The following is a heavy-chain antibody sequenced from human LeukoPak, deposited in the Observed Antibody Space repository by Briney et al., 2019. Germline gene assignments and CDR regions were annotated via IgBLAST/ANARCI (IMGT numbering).Heavy chain of an antibody. Sequence: GGSLRLSCVASGFTFSNAWMSWVRQAPGKGLEWVGRIKSESDGGTTNYAEPVKGRFTISRDGSKNTLFLQMNSVQMEDTAVYYCTTVRCTSTSCYRASWGRGTLVTASS. D-gene: IGHD2-2*01. CDR1: GFTFSNAW. V-gene: IGHV3-15*01. CDR2: IKSESDGGTT. CDR3: TTVRCTSTSCYRAS. J-gene: IGHJ5*02.